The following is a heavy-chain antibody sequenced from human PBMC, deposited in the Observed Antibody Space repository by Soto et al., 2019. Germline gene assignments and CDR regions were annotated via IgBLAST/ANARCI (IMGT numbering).Heavy chain of an antibody. CDR3: TTGGVILTGYYYYYYYMDV. V-gene: IGHV3-15*01. J-gene: IGHJ6*03. D-gene: IGHD3-9*01. Sequence: PGGSLRLSCAASGFTFSNAWMSWVRQAPGKGLERVGRIKSKTDGGTTDYVAPVKGRFTISRDDSKNTLYLQMNSLKTEDTAVYYCTTGGVILTGYYYYYYYMDVWGKGTTVTVSS. CDR2: IKSKTDGGTT. CDR1: GFTFSNAW.